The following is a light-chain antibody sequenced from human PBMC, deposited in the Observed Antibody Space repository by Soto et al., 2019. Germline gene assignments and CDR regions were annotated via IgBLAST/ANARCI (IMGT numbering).Light chain of an antibody. CDR2: EVT. Sequence: QSALTQPASVSGSPGQSITISCTGTTSDVGSHNFVSWYQQLPGKAPKLLIYEVTNRPSGTSNRFSGSKSGNTASLTISGLQAEDEADYYCSSYAPSSTYVFGTGTKVTVL. V-gene: IGLV2-14*01. CDR3: SSYAPSSTYV. CDR1: TSDVGSHNF. J-gene: IGLJ1*01.